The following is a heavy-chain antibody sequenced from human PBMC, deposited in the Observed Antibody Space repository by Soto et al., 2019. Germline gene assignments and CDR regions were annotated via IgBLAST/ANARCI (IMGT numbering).Heavy chain of an antibody. CDR2: IYYSGST. CDR1: GGSISSYY. J-gene: IGHJ4*01. V-gene: IGHV4-59*08. Sequence: PSETLSLTCTVSGGSISSYYWSWIRQPPGKGLEWIGYIYYSGSTNYNPSLKSRVTISVDTSKNQFSLKLRSVTAADTAVYYCARLSAEYSGYDWNGVASVYWGQGTLVTVSS. D-gene: IGHD5-12*01. CDR3: ARLSAEYSGYDWNGVASVY.